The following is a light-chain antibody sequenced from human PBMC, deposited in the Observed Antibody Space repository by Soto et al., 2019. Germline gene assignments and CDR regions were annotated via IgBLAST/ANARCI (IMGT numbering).Light chain of an antibody. J-gene: IGKJ4*01. Sequence: EFALTHSPGTLSLSPGEIATRSCRASQTVRNNYLAWYQQKPGQAPRLLIYDASSRATGIPDRFSGGGSGTDFTLTISRLEPEDFAVYYCQQFSSYPLTFGGGTKVDIK. CDR1: QTVRNNY. V-gene: IGKV3-20*01. CDR3: QQFSSYPLT. CDR2: DAS.